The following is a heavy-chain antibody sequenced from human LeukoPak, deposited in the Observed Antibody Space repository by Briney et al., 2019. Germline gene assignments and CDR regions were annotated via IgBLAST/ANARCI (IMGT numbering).Heavy chain of an antibody. Sequence: GGSLRLSCAASGFTFSSYAMSWVRQAPGKGLEWVSAISGSGGSTYYADSVKGRFTISRDNSKNTLYLQMNSLRAEDTAVYYCARVPYDYVWGSYRPSYYFDHWGQGTLVTVSS. CDR3: ARVPYDYVWGSYRPSYYFDH. D-gene: IGHD3-16*02. CDR1: GFTFSSYA. J-gene: IGHJ4*02. CDR2: ISGSGGST. V-gene: IGHV3-23*01.